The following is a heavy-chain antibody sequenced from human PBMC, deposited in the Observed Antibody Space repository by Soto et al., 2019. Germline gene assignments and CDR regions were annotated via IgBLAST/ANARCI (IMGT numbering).Heavy chain of an antibody. CDR3: ARVGGTGGYTYGLDY. V-gene: IGHV1-69*06. D-gene: IGHD5-18*01. CDR2: IIPVFGTG. J-gene: IGHJ4*02. Sequence: QVQLVQSGAEVKKPGSSVKVSCKASGGTFSSYAISWVRQAPGQGLEWMVGIIPVFGTGLYAQKFQGRVTITEDKSTNTAYMELSSLRSEDTAVYFCARVGGTGGYTYGLDYWGQGTLVTVSS. CDR1: GGTFSSYA.